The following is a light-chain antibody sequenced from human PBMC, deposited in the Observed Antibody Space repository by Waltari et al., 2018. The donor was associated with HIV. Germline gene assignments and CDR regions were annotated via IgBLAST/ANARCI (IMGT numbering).Light chain of an antibody. CDR1: QSVLSSSNNKNY. CDR3: QQHYSTPWT. Sequence: DIVMTQSPDSLAVSLGERATINCKSSQSVLSSSNNKNYLSWYQQKPGQPPMLLIYWASTRESGVPDRFSGSGSGTDFTLTISSLQAEDVAVYYCQQHYSTPWTFGQGTKVEIK. V-gene: IGKV4-1*01. CDR2: WAS. J-gene: IGKJ1*01.